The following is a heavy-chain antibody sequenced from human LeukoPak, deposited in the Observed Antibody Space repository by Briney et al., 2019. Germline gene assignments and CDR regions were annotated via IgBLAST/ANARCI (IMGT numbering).Heavy chain of an antibody. V-gene: IGHV1-2*02. CDR2: INPNSGGT. J-gene: IGHJ4*02. Sequence: ASVKVSCKASGYTFTGYYMHWVRQAPGQGLEWMGWINPNSGGTNYAQKFQGRVTMTGDTSISTAYMELSRLRSDDTAVYYCARVEYDYVWGSYRSPYYFDYWGQGTLVTVSS. D-gene: IGHD3-16*02. CDR1: GYTFTGYY. CDR3: ARVEYDYVWGSYRSPYYFDY.